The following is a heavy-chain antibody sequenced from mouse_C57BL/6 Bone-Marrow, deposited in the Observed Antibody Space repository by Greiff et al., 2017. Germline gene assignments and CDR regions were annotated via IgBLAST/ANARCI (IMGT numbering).Heavy chain of an antibody. CDR2: IDPEDGET. Sequence: EVQLQQSGAELVKPGASVKLSCTASGFNIKDYYMHWVKQRTEQGLEWIGWIDPEDGETKYASKFQGKATITADTSSNTAYLQLSSLTSEDSAVYYCARYGSRRAYWGQGTLVTVSA. J-gene: IGHJ3*01. CDR1: GFNIKDYY. V-gene: IGHV14-2*01. CDR3: ARYGSRRAY. D-gene: IGHD1-1*01.